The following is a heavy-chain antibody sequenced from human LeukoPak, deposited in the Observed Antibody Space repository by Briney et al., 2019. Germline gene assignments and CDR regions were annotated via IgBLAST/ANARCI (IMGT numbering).Heavy chain of an antibody. Sequence: PPGGSLRLSCAASGFTFSNYWVHWVRQAPGKGLVWVSRINRDGSTTEYADSVKGRFTVSRDNAKNTLNLQMNSLRAEDTAVYYCARDKKSGESSEIDYWGQGTLVTVSS. J-gene: IGHJ4*02. D-gene: IGHD3-10*01. CDR3: ARDKKSGESSEIDY. CDR1: GFTFSNYW. V-gene: IGHV3-74*03. CDR2: INRDGSTT.